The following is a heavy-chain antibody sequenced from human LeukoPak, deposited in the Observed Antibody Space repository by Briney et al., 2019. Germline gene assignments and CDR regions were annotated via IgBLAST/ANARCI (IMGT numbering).Heavy chain of an antibody. D-gene: IGHD3-9*01. CDR2: INSDGSST. J-gene: IGHJ6*02. CDR1: GFTFSSYW. Sequence: GGSLRLSCAASGFTFSSYWMHWVRQAPGKGLVWVSRINSDGSSTSYADSVKGRFTISRDTATNTLYLQMNSLRAEDTAVYYCAREDVLRYFDWLSPYYYYGMDVWGQGTTVTVSS. V-gene: IGHV3-74*01. CDR3: AREDVLRYFDWLSPYYYYGMDV.